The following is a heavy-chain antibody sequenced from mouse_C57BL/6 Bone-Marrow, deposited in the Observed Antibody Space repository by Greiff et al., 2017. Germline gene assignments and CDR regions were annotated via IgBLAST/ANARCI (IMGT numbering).Heavy chain of an antibody. Sequence: VQLQQSGPELVKPGASVKMSCKASGYTFTDYNMHWVKQSHGKSLEWIGYINPNNGGTSYNQKFKGKATLTVNKSSSAAYMELRSLTSEDSAVYYCAREGYGKGDFDVWGTGTTVTVSS. CDR1: GYTFTDYN. CDR2: INPNNGGT. CDR3: AREGYGKGDFDV. D-gene: IGHD1-1*01. V-gene: IGHV1-22*01. J-gene: IGHJ1*03.